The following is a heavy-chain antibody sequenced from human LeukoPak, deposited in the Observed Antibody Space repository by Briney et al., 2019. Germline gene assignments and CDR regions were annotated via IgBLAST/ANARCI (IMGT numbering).Heavy chain of an antibody. CDR3: ARHARLVGFISY. CDR1: GGSFSGYY. D-gene: IGHD2-8*02. CDR2: INHSGST. J-gene: IGHJ4*02. Sequence: SETLSLTCAVYGGSFSGYYWSWIRQPPGKGLEWIGEINHSGSTNYNPSLKSRVTISADTSKNQFSLKLSSVTAADTAVYYCARHARLVGFISYWGQGTLVTVSS. V-gene: IGHV4-34*01.